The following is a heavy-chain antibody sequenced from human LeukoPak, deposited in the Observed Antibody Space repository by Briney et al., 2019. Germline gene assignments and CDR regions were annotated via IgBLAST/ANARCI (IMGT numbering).Heavy chain of an antibody. CDR1: GFTFSIYS. D-gene: IGHD3-10*01. V-gene: IGHV3-30*04. CDR3: ARDLSSSGYFQH. Sequence: GRSLRLSCAASGFTFSIYSMHWVRQAPGKGLEWVAVISYDGSNKYYTDSVKGRFTISRDNSKNTLYLQMNGLRVEDTAVYYCARDLSSSGYFQHWGQGTLVTVSS. CDR2: ISYDGSNK. J-gene: IGHJ1*01.